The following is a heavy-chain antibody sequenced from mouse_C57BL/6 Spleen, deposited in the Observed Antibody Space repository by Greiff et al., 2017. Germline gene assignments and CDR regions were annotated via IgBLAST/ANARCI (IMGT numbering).Heavy chain of an antibody. Sequence: QVQLQQPGAELVRPGTSVKLSCKASGYTFTSYWMHWVKQRPGQGLEWIGVIDPSDSYTNYNEKFKGKATLTVDTSSSTAYMQLSSLTSEDSAVYYCARGAYSNFSVGYFDVWGTGTTVTVSS. CDR1: GYTFTSYW. CDR3: ARGAYSNFSVGYFDV. V-gene: IGHV1-59*01. CDR2: IDPSDSYT. J-gene: IGHJ1*03. D-gene: IGHD2-5*01.